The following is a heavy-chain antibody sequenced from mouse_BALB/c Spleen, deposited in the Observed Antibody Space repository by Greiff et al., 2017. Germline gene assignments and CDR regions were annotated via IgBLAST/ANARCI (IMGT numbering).Heavy chain of an antibody. CDR2: IWSGGST. Sequence: QVQLQQSGPGLVQPSQSLSITCTVSGFSLTSYGVHWVRQSPGKGLEWLGVIWSGGSTDYNAAFISRLSISKDNSKSQVFFKMNSLQANDTAIYYCARNWRHDYYAMDYWGQGTSVTVSS. CDR1: GFSLTSYG. CDR3: ARNWRHDYYAMDY. J-gene: IGHJ4*01. V-gene: IGHV2-2*02. D-gene: IGHD6-1*01.